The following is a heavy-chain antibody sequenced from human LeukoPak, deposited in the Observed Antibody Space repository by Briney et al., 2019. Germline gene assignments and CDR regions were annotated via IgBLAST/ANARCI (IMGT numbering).Heavy chain of an antibody. V-gene: IGHV3-23*01. Sequence: PGGSLRLSCAASEFAFSRYGMSWVRQAPGKGLEWVSSISSSSDYTYYADSVKGRFTISRDNSKNTLYLQMNSLRAEDTAVYYCAKDRPGITMIVPFDYWGQGTLVTVSS. D-gene: IGHD3-22*01. CDR2: ISSSSDYT. CDR1: EFAFSRYG. CDR3: AKDRPGITMIVPFDY. J-gene: IGHJ4*02.